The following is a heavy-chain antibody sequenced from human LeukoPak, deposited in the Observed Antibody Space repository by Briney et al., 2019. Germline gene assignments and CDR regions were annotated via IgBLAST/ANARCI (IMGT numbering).Heavy chain of an antibody. J-gene: IGHJ3*02. CDR2: IYYSGST. V-gene: IGHV4-59*01. CDR3: ARQSVVTDAFDI. D-gene: IGHD2-21*02. Sequence: SETLSLTCTVSGGSISSYYWSWIRQPPGKGLEWIGYIYYSGSTNYNPSLKSRVTTSVDTSKNQFSLKLSSVTAADTAVYYCARQSVVTDAFDIWGQGTMVTVSS. CDR1: GGSISSYY.